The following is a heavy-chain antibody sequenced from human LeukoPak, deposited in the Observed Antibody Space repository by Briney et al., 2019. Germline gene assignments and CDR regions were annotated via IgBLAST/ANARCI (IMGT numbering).Heavy chain of an antibody. CDR3: ARESPTSGINS. D-gene: IGHD2-15*01. J-gene: IGHJ4*02. CDR1: GFSVDSNY. Sequence: GGSLRLSCLASGFSVDSNYMSWVRQAPGKGLEWVSVIYSNGEEYYAESAKGRFTISRDISKNSLDLQMNRLRGDDTAVYYCARESPTSGINSWGQGTLVIVSS. V-gene: IGHV3-53*01. CDR2: IYSNGEE.